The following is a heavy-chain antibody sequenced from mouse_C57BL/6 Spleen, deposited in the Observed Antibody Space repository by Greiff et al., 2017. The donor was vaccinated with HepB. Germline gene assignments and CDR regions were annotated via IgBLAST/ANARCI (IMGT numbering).Heavy chain of an antibody. V-gene: IGHV1-42*01. Sequence: VQLQQSGPELVKPGASVKISCKASGYSFTGYYMNWVKQSPEKSLEWIGEINPSTGGTTYNQKFKAKATLTVDKSSSTAYMQLKSLTSEDSAVYYCAEDYSNYGGFAYWGQGTLVTVSA. D-gene: IGHD2-5*01. CDR2: INPSTGGT. CDR1: GYSFTGYY. J-gene: IGHJ3*01. CDR3: AEDYSNYGGFAY.